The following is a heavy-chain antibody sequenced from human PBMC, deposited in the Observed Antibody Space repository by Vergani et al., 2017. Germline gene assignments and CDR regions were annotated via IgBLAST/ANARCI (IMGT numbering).Heavy chain of an antibody. J-gene: IGHJ4*02. D-gene: IGHD1-26*01. CDR1: GYTFTSYG. Sequence: QVQLVQSGAEVKKPGASVKVSCKASGYTFTSYGISWVRQAPGQGLEWMGWISAYNGNTNYAQKLQGRVTITADKSTSTAYMELSSLRSEDTAVYYCARGLELYYFDYWGQGTLVTVSS. CDR3: ARGLELYYFDY. V-gene: IGHV1-18*04. CDR2: ISAYNGNT.